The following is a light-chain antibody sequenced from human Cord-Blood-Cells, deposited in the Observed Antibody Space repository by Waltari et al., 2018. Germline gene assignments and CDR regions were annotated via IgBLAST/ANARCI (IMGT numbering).Light chain of an antibody. J-gene: IGKJ1*01. V-gene: IGKV1-39*01. Sequence: DIQVSQAPSSLSASVGDRVTITCRASQSISSYLNWYPQKPGKAPKLLISAASSLQSGAPSRFSGSGSGTDFTLTITSLHTENFAPYYCQQSYSTPGPFGQGTTVEIK. CDR1: QSISSY. CDR3: QQSYSTPGP. CDR2: AAS.